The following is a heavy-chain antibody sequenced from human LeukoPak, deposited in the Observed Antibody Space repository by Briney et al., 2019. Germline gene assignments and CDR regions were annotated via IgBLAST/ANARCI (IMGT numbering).Heavy chain of an antibody. Sequence: GGSLRLSCAASGFTFSSYAMSWVRQAPGKGLEWVSAISGSGGSTYYADSVKGRFTISRDNAKNSLYLQMNSLRAEDTAVYYCARAAATTSSSWYPDWFDPWGQGTLVTVSS. CDR3: ARAAATTSSSWYPDWFDP. CDR2: ISGSGGST. D-gene: IGHD6-13*01. V-gene: IGHV3-23*01. J-gene: IGHJ5*02. CDR1: GFTFSSYA.